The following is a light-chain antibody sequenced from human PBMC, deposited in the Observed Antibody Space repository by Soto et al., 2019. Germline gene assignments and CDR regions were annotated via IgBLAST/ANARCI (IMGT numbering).Light chain of an antibody. J-gene: IGKJ3*01. V-gene: IGKV3-20*01. CDR1: QSVSGSS. CDR2: GAS. CDR3: QEYDSSPSSFT. Sequence: EIVLTQSPGTLSLSPGERATLSCRASQSVSGSSLAWYQQKPGQAPRLLIYGASSRPTGIPDRFSGSGSGTDFNVTINTLEPEDFAVYYCQEYDSSPSSFTCGPGPKVDIK.